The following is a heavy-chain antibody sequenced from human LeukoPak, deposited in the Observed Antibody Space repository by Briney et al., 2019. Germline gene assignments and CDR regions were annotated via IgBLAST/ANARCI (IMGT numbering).Heavy chain of an antibody. V-gene: IGHV3-48*02. CDR1: RFTLSNYK. CDR2: ISISSSTI. CDR3: APIHGSGSSGMDV. Sequence: GGSLRLSCAASRFTLSNYKMNWVRQAPGRGREWVSHISISSSTIYYADSVRGRFTISRDNAKNSLYLQMNSLRDEDTAVYYCAPIHGSGSSGMDVWGQGTTVTVSS. J-gene: IGHJ6*02. D-gene: IGHD3-10*01.